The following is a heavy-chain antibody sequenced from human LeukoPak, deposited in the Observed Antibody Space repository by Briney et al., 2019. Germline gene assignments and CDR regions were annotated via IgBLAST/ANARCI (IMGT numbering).Heavy chain of an antibody. CDR2: LYIGGNT. V-gene: IGHV3-53*01. D-gene: IGHD5-18*01. CDR1: GFTFSSYS. CDR3: MTAAGYNFGQY. Sequence: GGSLRLSCVASGFTFSSYSMNWVRQAPGKGLEWVSALYIGGNTYYADSVRGRFTISRDNSKNTLYLQMNSLRAEDTAIYYCMTAAGYNFGQYWGQGTLVTVPS. J-gene: IGHJ4*02.